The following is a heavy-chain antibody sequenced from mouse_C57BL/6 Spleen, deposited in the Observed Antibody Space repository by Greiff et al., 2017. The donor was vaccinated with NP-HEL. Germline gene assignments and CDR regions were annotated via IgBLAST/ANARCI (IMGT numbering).Heavy chain of an antibody. V-gene: IGHV5-15*01. CDR3: ARHQGIYYGDYYAMDY. Sequence: DVMLVESGGGLVQPGGSLKLSCAASGFTFSDYGMAWVRQAPRKGPEWVAFISNLAYSIYYADTVTGRFTISRENAKNTLYLEMSSLRSEDTAMYYCARHQGIYYGDYYAMDYWGQGTSVTVSS. CDR1: GFTFSDYG. J-gene: IGHJ4*01. CDR2: ISNLAYSI. D-gene: IGHD2-13*01.